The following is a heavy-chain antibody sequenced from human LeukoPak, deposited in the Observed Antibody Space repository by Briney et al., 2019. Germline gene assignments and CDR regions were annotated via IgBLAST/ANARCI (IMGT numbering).Heavy chain of an antibody. CDR3: ARDSRHDYISYYYYYMDV. J-gene: IGHJ6*03. V-gene: IGHV4-39*07. CDR1: GGSISSSSYY. CDR2: IYYSGST. D-gene: IGHD4-11*01. Sequence: PSETLSLTCTVSGGSISSSSYYWGWIRQPPGKGLEWIGSIYYSGSTYYNPSLKSRVTISVDTSKNQFSLKLSSVTAADTAVYYCARDSRHDYISYYYYYMDVWGKGTTVTVSS.